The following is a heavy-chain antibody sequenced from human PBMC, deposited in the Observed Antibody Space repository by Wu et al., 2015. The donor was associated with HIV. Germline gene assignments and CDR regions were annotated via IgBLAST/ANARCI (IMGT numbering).Heavy chain of an antibody. CDR3: ARVVPTNYGDSGGAYFDY. D-gene: IGHD4-17*01. Sequence: QVQLVQSGAEVKKPGSSVKVSCKTSGDTFSSYAITWVRQAPGQGLEWMGRIIPIFGPAIYAQKFQGRVSITADESTSTAYMELRSLTSDDTAIYFCARVVPTNYGDSGGAYFDYWGQGTLVTVSS. CDR1: GDTFSSYA. V-gene: IGHV1-69*13. J-gene: IGHJ4*02. CDR2: IIPIFGPA.